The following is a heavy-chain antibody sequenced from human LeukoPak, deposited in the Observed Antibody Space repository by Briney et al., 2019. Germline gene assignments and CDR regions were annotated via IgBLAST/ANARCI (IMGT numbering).Heavy chain of an antibody. CDR1: GFSFRDAW. D-gene: IGHD3-3*01. J-gene: IGHJ1*01. V-gene: IGHV3-15*01. CDR3: AKHNYGVVSIQH. Sequence: GGSLRLSCEASGFSFRDAWMTWVRQAPGKGLEWVGRIRSKADRGTTEYATPVEGRFTISRDDSKNTLYLQMSNLKTEDTAVYYCAKHNYGVVSIQHWGQGTLVTVSS. CDR2: IRSKADRGTT.